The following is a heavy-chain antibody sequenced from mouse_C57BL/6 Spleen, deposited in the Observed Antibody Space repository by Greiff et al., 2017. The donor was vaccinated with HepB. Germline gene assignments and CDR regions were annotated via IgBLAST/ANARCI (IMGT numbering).Heavy chain of an antibody. D-gene: IGHD4-1*01. Sequence: QVHVKQSGAELARPGASVKLSCEASGYTFTSYGISWVKQRTGQGLEWIGEIYPRSGNTYYNEKFKGKATLTADKSSSTAYMELRSLTSEDSAVYFCAREGGTGTLDYWGQGTTLTVSS. J-gene: IGHJ2*01. CDR1: GYTFTSYG. CDR2: IYPRSGNT. CDR3: AREGGTGTLDY. V-gene: IGHV1-81*01.